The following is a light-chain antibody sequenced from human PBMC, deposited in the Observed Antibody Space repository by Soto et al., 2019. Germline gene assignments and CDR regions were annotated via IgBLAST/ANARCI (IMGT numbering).Light chain of an antibody. CDR1: QSVSSN. CDR3: QQRSNWPRT. J-gene: IGKJ1*01. Sequence: RVMTQSPAPLSVSPGGIVTLSCRASQSVSSNLAWYQQKPGQAPRLLIYGASTRATGIPARFSGSGSGTDFTLTISSLEPEDFAVYYCQQRSNWPRTFGQGTKVDIK. CDR2: GAS. V-gene: IGKV3-15*01.